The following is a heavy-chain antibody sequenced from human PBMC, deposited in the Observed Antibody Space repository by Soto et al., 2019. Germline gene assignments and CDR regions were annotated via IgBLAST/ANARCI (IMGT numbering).Heavy chain of an antibody. CDR1: SVSITSYK. Sequence: QVQLQESGPGLVKPSETLSLTCTVSSVSITSYKWTWIRQSPGKGLEWIAYMYSSGSSSYNPSLKSRATISMDTFRNQYSLQLNSATAADTAVYYCAREWSAFDYWGQGILVTVSS. J-gene: IGHJ4*02. D-gene: IGHD2-15*01. V-gene: IGHV4-59*01. CDR3: AREWSAFDY. CDR2: MYSSGSS.